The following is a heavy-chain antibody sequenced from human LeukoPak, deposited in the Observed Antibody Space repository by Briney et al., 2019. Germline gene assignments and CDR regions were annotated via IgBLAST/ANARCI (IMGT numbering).Heavy chain of an antibody. CDR1: GYTFTGYY. J-gene: IGHJ4*02. V-gene: IGHV1-2*02. CDR3: ARGYRYYDSSGYFDTFDY. Sequence: ASVKVSCKASGYTFTGYYMHWVRQAPGQGLEWMGWINPNSGGTNYAQKFRGRVTMTRDTSISTAYMELSRLRSDDTAVYYCARGYRYYDSSGYFDTFDYWGQGTLVTVSS. CDR2: INPNSGGT. D-gene: IGHD3-22*01.